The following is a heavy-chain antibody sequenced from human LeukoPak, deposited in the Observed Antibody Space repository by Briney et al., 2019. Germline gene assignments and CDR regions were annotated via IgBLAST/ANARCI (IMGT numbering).Heavy chain of an antibody. Sequence: GRSLRLSCAASGXTFSTYAMYWVRQAPGMGLEWVAVVSSDANNAYYADSVKGRFTISRDNSKNTLFLQMNSLRADDTAVYYCARDTYSGSWSPLIYWGQGTLVTVSS. CDR1: GXTFSTYA. D-gene: IGHD6-13*01. J-gene: IGHJ4*02. V-gene: IGHV3-30-3*01. CDR2: VSSDANNA. CDR3: ARDTYSGSWSPLIY.